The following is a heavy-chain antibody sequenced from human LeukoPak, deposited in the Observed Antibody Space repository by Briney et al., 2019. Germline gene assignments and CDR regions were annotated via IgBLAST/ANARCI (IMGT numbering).Heavy chain of an antibody. CDR1: GGSISSGSYF. Sequence: PSETLSLTCTVSGGSISSGSYFWSWIRQPAGKGLEWIGRIYTSGSTNYSPSLKSRVTISVDTSKNQFSLKLSSVTAADTAVYYCARRWRIAAAGFPLFDPWGQGTLVTVSS. D-gene: IGHD6-13*01. CDR2: IYTSGST. J-gene: IGHJ5*02. V-gene: IGHV4-61*02. CDR3: ARRWRIAAAGFPLFDP.